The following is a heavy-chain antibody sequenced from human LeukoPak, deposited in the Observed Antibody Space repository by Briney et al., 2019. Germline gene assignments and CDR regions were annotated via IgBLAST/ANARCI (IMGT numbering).Heavy chain of an antibody. D-gene: IGHD3-22*01. V-gene: IGHV4-34*01. CDR1: VGSFSGYY. CDR2: INHSGST. J-gene: IGHJ5*02. Sequence: SETLSLTCAVYVGSFSGYYWSWIRQPPGKGLERIGEINHSGSTNYNPSLKSRVTTSVDPSKNQVSLKLTSVTAADTAVYYCARVNYYGSGGYYWWFDPWGQGTLVTVSS. CDR3: ARVNYYGSGGYYWWFDP.